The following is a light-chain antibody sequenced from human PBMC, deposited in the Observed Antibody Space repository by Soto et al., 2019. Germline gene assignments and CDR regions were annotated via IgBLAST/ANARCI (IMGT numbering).Light chain of an antibody. J-gene: IGKJ4*01. CDR2: GAS. CDR3: QQSYSSPLT. V-gene: IGKV1-39*01. Sequence: DIQMTQSPSSLSASVGDRVTITCRASQSISNYLNWYQQKPGKAPKLLIYGASNLQSGVPSRFSGSGAGTDFTLTISSLQPEDFATFYCQQSYSSPLTFGGGTEVEIK. CDR1: QSISNY.